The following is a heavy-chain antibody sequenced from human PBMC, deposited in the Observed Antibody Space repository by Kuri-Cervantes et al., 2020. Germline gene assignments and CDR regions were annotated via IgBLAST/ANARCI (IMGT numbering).Heavy chain of an antibody. CDR3: AGYAPYDFYGMDA. J-gene: IGHJ6*02. CDR2: INPSGST. Sequence: SQTLSLTCAVYGGSFSGYYWSWIRQPPGKGLEWIGEINPSGSTNCNTYLKTRVTISVDTSKNQFSLKLSSVPAAETAVYYCAGYAPYDFYGMDAWGQGTRVTVSS. CDR1: GGSFSGYY. V-gene: IGHV4-34*01. D-gene: IGHD2-2*01.